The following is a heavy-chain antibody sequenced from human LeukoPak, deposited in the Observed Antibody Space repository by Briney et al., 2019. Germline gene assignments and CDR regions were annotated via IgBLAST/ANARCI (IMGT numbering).Heavy chain of an antibody. CDR3: AREIVGVAESGAFDI. Sequence: KPGGSLRLSCAASGFTFSCYSMNWVRQAPGKGLEWVSSISSSSSYIYYADSVKGRFTISRDNAKNSLYLQMNSLRAEDTAVYYCAREIVGVAESGAFDIWGQGTMVTVSS. V-gene: IGHV3-21*01. J-gene: IGHJ3*02. CDR1: GFTFSCYS. CDR2: ISSSSSYI. D-gene: IGHD1-26*01.